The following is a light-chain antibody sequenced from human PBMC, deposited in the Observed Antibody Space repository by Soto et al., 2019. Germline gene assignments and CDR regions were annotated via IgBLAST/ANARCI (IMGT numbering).Light chain of an antibody. CDR1: QSISSW. V-gene: IGKV1-5*01. Sequence: DIQMTQSPSTLSASVGDRVTITCLASQSISSWLAWYQQKPGKAPKLLIYDTSSLESGVPSRFSGSGSGTEFTLTISSLQPDDFATYYCQQYNSYSRTFGQATKVDIK. CDR2: DTS. CDR3: QQYNSYSRT. J-gene: IGKJ1*01.